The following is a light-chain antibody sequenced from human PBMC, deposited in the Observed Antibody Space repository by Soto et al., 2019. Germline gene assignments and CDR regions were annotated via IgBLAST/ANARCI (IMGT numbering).Light chain of an antibody. Sequence: DIQLTQSPSFLSASVAASVPITCRASPGISSYLAWYQKKPGKAPKLLMYAASTLQSGVPSRFSGSGSGTEFSLTISSLQPDDFAIYYCQQYHDWPPDTFGQGTKVDI. CDR3: QQYHDWPPDT. J-gene: IGKJ2*01. CDR2: AAS. V-gene: IGKV1-9*01. CDR1: PGISSY.